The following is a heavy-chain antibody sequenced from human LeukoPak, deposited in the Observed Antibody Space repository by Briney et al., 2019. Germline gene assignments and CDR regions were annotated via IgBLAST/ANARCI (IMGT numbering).Heavy chain of an antibody. Sequence: PGGSLRLSCAASGFTFSSYGMHWDRQAPGKGLEWVAFIRYDGSNKYYADSVKGRFTISRDNSKNTLYLQMNSLRAEDTAVYYCAKEAPKERAPTRSSSWYDYWGQGTLVTVSS. V-gene: IGHV3-30*02. CDR2: IRYDGSNK. D-gene: IGHD6-13*01. CDR3: AKEAPKERAPTRSSSWYDY. J-gene: IGHJ4*02. CDR1: GFTFSSYG.